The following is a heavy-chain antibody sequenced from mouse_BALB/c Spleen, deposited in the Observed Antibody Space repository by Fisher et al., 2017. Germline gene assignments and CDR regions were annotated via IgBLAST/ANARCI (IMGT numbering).Heavy chain of an antibody. D-gene: IGHD2-14*01. J-gene: IGHJ4*01. V-gene: IGHV1-9*01. Sequence: KFKGKATFTADTSSNTAYMQLSSLTSEDSAVYYCARKEVRRMVDYWGQGTSVTVSS. CDR3: ARKEVRRMVDY.